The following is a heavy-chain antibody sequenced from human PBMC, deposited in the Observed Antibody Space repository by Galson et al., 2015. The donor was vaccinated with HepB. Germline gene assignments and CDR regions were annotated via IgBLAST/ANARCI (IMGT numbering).Heavy chain of an antibody. V-gene: IGHV3-33*01. CDR1: GFTFSSYG. Sequence: SLRLSCAASGFTFSSYGMHWVRQAPGKGLEWVAVIWYDGSNKYYADSVKGRFTISRDNSKNTLYLQMNSLRAEDTAVYYCAVVVPASYIGHDAFDIWGQGTMVTVSS. D-gene: IGHD2-2*01. CDR3: AVVVPASYIGHDAFDI. J-gene: IGHJ3*02. CDR2: IWYDGSNK.